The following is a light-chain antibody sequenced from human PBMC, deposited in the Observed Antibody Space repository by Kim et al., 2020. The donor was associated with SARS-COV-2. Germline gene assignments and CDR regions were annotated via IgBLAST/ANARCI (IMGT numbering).Light chain of an antibody. Sequence: SYELTQPPSVSVAPGKTARITCGGNNIGSKSVHWYQQKPGQAPVLVIYYDSDRPSGIPERFSGSTSGNTATLTISRVEAGDEADYYCQVWDRSSDHPVFG. V-gene: IGLV3-21*04. CDR1: NIGSKS. J-gene: IGLJ3*02. CDR2: YDS. CDR3: QVWDRSSDHPV.